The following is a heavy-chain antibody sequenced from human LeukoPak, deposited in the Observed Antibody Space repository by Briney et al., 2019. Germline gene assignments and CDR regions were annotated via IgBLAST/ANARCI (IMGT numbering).Heavy chain of an antibody. V-gene: IGHV3-9*01. Sequence: PGRSLRLSCAASGFTLDDYAMHWVRHAPGKGLEWVSGISWNSGSIGYADSVKGRFTISRDNAKNSLYLQMNSLRAEDTALYYCAKDPEGTPNNWFDPWGQGTLVTVSS. D-gene: IGHD2-15*01. J-gene: IGHJ5*02. CDR3: AKDPEGTPNNWFDP. CDR1: GFTLDDYA. CDR2: ISWNSGSI.